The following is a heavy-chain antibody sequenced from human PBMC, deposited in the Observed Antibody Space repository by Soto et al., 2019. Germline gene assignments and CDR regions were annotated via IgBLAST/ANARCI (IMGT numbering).Heavy chain of an antibody. CDR3: ARGIKNYYGVDV. D-gene: IGHD2-15*01. J-gene: IGHJ6*02. CDR1: GFTFSSFW. V-gene: IGHV3-74*01. Sequence: EVQLVESGGGLVQPGGSLRLSCTASGFTFSSFWRHWVRQAPGKGLVWVSRIKYDGSSTSYADSVKGRFTISRDNAKNTVHLQMNSLRAEDTAVYYCARGIKNYYGVDVWGQGTTVPVSS. CDR2: IKYDGSST.